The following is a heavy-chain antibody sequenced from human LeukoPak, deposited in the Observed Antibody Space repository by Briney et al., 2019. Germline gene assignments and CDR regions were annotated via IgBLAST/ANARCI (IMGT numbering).Heavy chain of an antibody. J-gene: IGHJ3*02. D-gene: IGHD6-6*01. V-gene: IGHV3-11*06. Sequence: PGGSLRLSCAASGFTFSGYYMSWIRQAPGKGLEWVSYISSSTSYTKYADSVKGRFTISRDNAKNSLYLQMNSLRAEDTAVYYSARPRVHDDAFDIWGQGTMVTVSS. CDR2: ISSSTSYT. CDR3: ARPRVHDDAFDI. CDR1: GFTFSGYY.